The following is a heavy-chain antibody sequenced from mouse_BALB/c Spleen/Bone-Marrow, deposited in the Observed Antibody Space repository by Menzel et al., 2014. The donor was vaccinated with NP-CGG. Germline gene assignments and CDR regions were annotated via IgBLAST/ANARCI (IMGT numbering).Heavy chain of an antibody. CDR2: INPSNGRT. Sequence: QVQPQQSGAELVKPGASVKLSCKASRYTFTSYWMHWVKQRPGQGLEWLGEINPSNGRTNYNEKFKSKATLTVDKSSSTAYMQLSSLTSEDSAVYYCAIGGRYDERTWFAYWGQATLVTISA. CDR3: AIGGRYDERTWFAY. V-gene: IGHV1S81*02. J-gene: IGHJ3*01. D-gene: IGHD2-14*01. CDR1: RYTFTSYW.